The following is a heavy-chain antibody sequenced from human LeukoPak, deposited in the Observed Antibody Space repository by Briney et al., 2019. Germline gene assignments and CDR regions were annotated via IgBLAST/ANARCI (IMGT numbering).Heavy chain of an antibody. CDR2: ISYDGSIK. Sequence: GGSLRLSCTASGFSFVNFEIHWVRQAPGKGLEWVAVISYDGSIKYYADSVKGRFTISRDNSKNTLYLQMNSLRAEDTAVYYCAKEYASGWVDYWGQGTLVTVSS. CDR3: AKEYASGWVDY. V-gene: IGHV3-30*18. J-gene: IGHJ4*02. D-gene: IGHD6-19*01. CDR1: GFSFVNFE.